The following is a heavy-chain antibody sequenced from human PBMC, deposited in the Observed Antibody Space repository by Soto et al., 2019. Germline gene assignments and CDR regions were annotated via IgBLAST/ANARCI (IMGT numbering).Heavy chain of an antibody. J-gene: IGHJ6*02. CDR2: IHSSGST. V-gene: IGHV4-4*09. CDR1: GDSISSYY. D-gene: IGHD2-21*02. Sequence: QVQLQESGPGLVKPSETLSLTCTVSGDSISSYYWTWIRQPPGKGLEWIGYIHSSGSTNYNPSFKSRVTMSVDTSKNHFSLRLSSLTAADTAVYYCARFRRGDSYYGMDVWGQGTTVIVSS. CDR3: ARFRRGDSYYGMDV.